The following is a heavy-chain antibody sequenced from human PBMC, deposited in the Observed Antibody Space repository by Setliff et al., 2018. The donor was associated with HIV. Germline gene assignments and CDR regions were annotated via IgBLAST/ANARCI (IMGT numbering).Heavy chain of an antibody. V-gene: IGHV4-39*07. Sequence: SETLSLTCPVSGGSISSSSYYWGWIRQPPGKGLEWIGSIYYSGSTYYNPSLKSRVTISVDTSKNQFSLKLSSVTAADTAVYYCARAVQLGYFDYWGQGTLVTVSS. CDR1: GGSISSSSYY. CDR2: IYYSGST. J-gene: IGHJ4*02. CDR3: ARAVQLGYFDY. D-gene: IGHD6-6*01.